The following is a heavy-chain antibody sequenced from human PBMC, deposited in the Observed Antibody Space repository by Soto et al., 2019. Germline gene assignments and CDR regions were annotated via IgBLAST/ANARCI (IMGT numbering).Heavy chain of an antibody. CDR3: ARDPSRRIAAPNWFDP. V-gene: IGHV3-21*01. Sequence: GSLRLSCAASGFTFSSYSMNWVRQAPGKGLEWVSSISSSSSYIYYADSVKGRFTISRDNAKNSLYLQMNSLRAEDTAVYYCARDPSRRIAAPNWFDPWGQGTLVTVSS. D-gene: IGHD6-13*01. J-gene: IGHJ5*02. CDR1: GFTFSSYS. CDR2: ISSSSSYI.